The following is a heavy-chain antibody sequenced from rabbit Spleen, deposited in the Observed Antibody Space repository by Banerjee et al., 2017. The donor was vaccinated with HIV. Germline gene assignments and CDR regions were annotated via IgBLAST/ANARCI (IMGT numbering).Heavy chain of an antibody. J-gene: IGHJ6*01. CDR2: IYGGSSGST. CDR1: GFSFSSDYY. Sequence: QQQLEESGGGLVKPGGTLTLTCTTSGFSFSSDYYMCWVRQAPGKGLECIACIYGGSSGSTYYANWAKGRSTFSKTSSTTVTLQMTSLTAADTATYFCARDLAAIIGWDFGLWGQGTLVTVS. V-gene: IGHV1S45*01. CDR3: ARDLAAIIGWDFGL. D-gene: IGHD4-1*01.